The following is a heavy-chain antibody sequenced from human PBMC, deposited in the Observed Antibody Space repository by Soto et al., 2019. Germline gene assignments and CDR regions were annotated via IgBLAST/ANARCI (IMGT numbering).Heavy chain of an antibody. CDR2: VNEDGSEK. CDR1: GFTFTNYY. J-gene: IGHJ4*02. V-gene: IGHV3-7*01. Sequence: EVQLVESGGGLVQPGGSLRLSCAASGFTFTNYYMSWVRQAQGKGLEWVANVNEDGSEKYYVDSVKGRFTISRDNAKNSLYLQMNSLRAEDTAVYYCARISAGYDFWSGYYFYNDYWGQGTLVTVSS. D-gene: IGHD3-3*01. CDR3: ARISAGYDFWSGYYFYNDY.